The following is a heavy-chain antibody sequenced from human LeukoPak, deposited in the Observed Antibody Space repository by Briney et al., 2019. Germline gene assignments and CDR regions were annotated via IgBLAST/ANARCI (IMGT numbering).Heavy chain of an antibody. CDR2: ISAYNGNT. D-gene: IGHD3-16*02. V-gene: IGHV1-18*01. CDR3: ARDRLKLTFGGVIVPHFDC. J-gene: IGHJ4*02. Sequence: GASGKVCCKASGYTFTSYGISWVRQAPGQGLEWMGGISAYNGNTNYAQKLQGRVTMTTDTSTSTAYMELRSLRSDDTAVYYCARDRLKLTFGGVIVPHFDCWGQGTLVTVSS. CDR1: GYTFTSYG.